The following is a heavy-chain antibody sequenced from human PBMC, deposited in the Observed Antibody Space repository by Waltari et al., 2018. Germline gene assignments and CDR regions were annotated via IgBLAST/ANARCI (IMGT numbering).Heavy chain of an antibody. CDR3: ARGALAGRFFDF. J-gene: IGHJ4*02. V-gene: IGHV3-33*01. D-gene: IGHD6-19*01. CDR2: VWYDGINK. Sequence: QVLLVESGGGVVQPGRSLRLSCAASGFTFTIYVMQWVRQAPGKGLEWVAVVWYDGINKYYADSVKGRFTISKDNSENTLYLHMNSLRVEDTATYYCARGALAGRFFDFWGQGTPVTVSS. CDR1: GFTFTIYV.